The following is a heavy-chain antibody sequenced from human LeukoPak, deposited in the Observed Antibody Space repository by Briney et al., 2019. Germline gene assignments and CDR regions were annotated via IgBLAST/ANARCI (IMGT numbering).Heavy chain of an antibody. CDR3: ARGPFTMSEYSYGYVDCFDY. J-gene: IGHJ4*02. V-gene: IGHV5-51*01. CDR1: GYSFTSYW. D-gene: IGHD5-18*01. CDR2: IYPGDSDT. Sequence: GESLKISCKGSGYSFTSYWTGWVRQMPGKGLEWMGIIYPGDSDTRYSPSFQGQVTISADKSISTAYLQWSSLKASDTAMYYCARGPFTMSEYSYGYVDCFDYWGQGTLVTVSS.